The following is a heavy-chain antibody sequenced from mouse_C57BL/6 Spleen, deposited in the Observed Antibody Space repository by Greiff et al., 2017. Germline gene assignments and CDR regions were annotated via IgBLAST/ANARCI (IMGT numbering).Heavy chain of an antibody. CDR2: ISGGGGNT. Sequence: EVQLLESGGGLAKPGGSLKLSCAASGFTFSSYTMSWVRQTPEKRLEWVATISGGGGNTYYPDSVKGRSTIARDNAKNTLYLQMSSLRSEDTAVYYCARQPYDYADDWYFDVWGTGNTVTVSS. J-gene: IGHJ1*03. CDR1: GFTFSSYT. D-gene: IGHD2-4*01. V-gene: IGHV5-9*04. CDR3: ARQPYDYADDWYFDV.